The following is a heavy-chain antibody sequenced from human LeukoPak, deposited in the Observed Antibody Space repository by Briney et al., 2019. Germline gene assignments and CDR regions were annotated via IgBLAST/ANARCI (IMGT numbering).Heavy chain of an antibody. CDR2: IYSGGST. CDR1: GFTVSSNY. V-gene: IGHV3-53*01. J-gene: IGHJ4*02. Sequence: GGSLRLSCAASGFTVSSNYMSWVRQAPGKGLEWVSVIYSGGSTYYADSVKGRFTISRDNSKNTLYLQTNSLRAEDTAVYYCARRLGYCSGGSCYYFDYWGQGTLVTVSS. D-gene: IGHD2-15*01. CDR3: ARRLGYCSGGSCYYFDY.